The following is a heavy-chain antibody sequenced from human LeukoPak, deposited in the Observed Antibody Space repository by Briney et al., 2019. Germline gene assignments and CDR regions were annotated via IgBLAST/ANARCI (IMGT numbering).Heavy chain of an antibody. CDR3: TRATGSFYGLGY. J-gene: IGHJ4*02. CDR2: INSDGSVT. V-gene: IGHV3-74*01. Sequence: GGSLRLSCAASGFTFSSYWMHWVRQAPGKGLLWVSRINSDGSVTTYADPVKGRSTISRDNAKNTLYLQMNSLRAEDTAVYYCTRATGSFYGLGYWGQGTLVTVSS. CDR1: GFTFSSYW. D-gene: IGHD1-26*01.